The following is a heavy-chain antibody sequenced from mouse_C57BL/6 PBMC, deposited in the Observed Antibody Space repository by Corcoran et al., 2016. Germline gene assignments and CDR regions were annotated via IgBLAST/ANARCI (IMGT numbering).Heavy chain of an antibody. V-gene: IGHV1-39*01. J-gene: IGHJ3*01. D-gene: IGHD3-1*01. Sequence: EFPLPQSGPELVKPGASVKISCTASVYSFTDYNMNLVKQSNGKSLEWIGVINPNYGTTSYNQKFKGKATLTVDQSSSTAYMQLNSLTSEDSAVYYCARGDRGGAWFAYWGQGTLVTVSA. CDR1: VYSFTDYN. CDR2: INPNYGTT. CDR3: ARGDRGGAWFAY.